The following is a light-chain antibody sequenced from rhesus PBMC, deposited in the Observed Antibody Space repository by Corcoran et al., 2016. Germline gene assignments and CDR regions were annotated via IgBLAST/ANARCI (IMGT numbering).Light chain of an antibody. J-gene: IGKJ2*01. CDR1: QRISSW. CDR2: KAS. V-gene: IGKV1-22*01. CDR3: LQCSSSPYS. Sequence: DIQMTQSPSSLSASVGDTVTITCRASQRISSWLDWYQQKPGKAPKLLIYKASSLHSGVPSRFSGRGSGTDFTLTLRRLQPEVFATYYFLQCSSSPYSFGQGTKVEIQ.